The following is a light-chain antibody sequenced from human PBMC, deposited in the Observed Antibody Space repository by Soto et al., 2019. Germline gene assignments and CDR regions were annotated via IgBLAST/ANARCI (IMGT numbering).Light chain of an antibody. CDR1: SSNIGSNS. CDR2: TNN. CDR3: AAWDDSLSGYV. V-gene: IGLV1-47*02. J-gene: IGLJ1*01. Sequence: QSVLTQPPSASGTPGQRVTISCSGSSSNIGSNSVYWYQQLPGTAPKLLIYTNNQPPSGVPDRFSGSKSGTSASLAISGLRSEDEADYYCAAWDDSLSGYVFGTGTKLTVL.